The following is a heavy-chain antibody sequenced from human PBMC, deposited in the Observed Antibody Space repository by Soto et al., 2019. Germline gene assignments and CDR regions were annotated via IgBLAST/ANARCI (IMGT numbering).Heavy chain of an antibody. J-gene: IGHJ6*02. CDR1: GFTFSGSA. CDR3: TRGTVPLVGMDV. V-gene: IGHV3-73*02. D-gene: IGHD6-6*01. CDR2: IRSKANSYAT. Sequence: EVQLVESGGGLVQPGGSLKLSCAASGFTFSGSAMHWVRQASGKGLEWVGRIRSKANSYATAYAASVKGRFTISRDDSKNTAYLQMNSLKTEDTAVYYCTRGTVPLVGMDVWGQGTTVTVSS.